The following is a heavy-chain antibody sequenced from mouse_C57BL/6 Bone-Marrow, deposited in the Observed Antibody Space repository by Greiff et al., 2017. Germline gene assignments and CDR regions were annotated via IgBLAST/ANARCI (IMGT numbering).Heavy chain of an antibody. CDR1: GYAFTNYL. D-gene: IGHD1-1*01. CDR2: INPGSGGT. J-gene: IGHJ1*03. Sequence: QVQLQQSGAELVRPGTSVKVSCKASGYAFTNYLIEWVKQRPGQGLEWIGVINPGSGGTNYNEKFKGKATLTADKSSSTAYMQLSSLTSEDSAVYFCAREGTTVLPRYFDVWGTGTTVTVSS. V-gene: IGHV1-54*01. CDR3: AREGTTVLPRYFDV.